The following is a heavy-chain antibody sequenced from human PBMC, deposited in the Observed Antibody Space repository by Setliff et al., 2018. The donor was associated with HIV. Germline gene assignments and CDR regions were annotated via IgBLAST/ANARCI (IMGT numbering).Heavy chain of an antibody. Sequence: PSETLSLTCTVSGGSTSNSNYFWGWIRQPPGKGLEWIGRIYSSGSTYYQPSLQGRVSMSIDSSKNHFSLSLRYVTAADTAVYYCARSFSGRYFWSGYYTGPDPKGENAFDIWGQGTMVTVSS. J-gene: IGHJ3*02. CDR1: GGSTSNSNYF. D-gene: IGHD3-3*01. V-gene: IGHV4-39*02. CDR3: ARSFSGRYFWSGYYTGPDPKGENAFDI. CDR2: IYSSGST.